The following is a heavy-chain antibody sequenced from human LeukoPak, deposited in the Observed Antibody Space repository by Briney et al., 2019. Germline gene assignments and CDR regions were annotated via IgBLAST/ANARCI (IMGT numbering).Heavy chain of an antibody. CDR2: ISSSGSTI. J-gene: IGHJ5*02. CDR3: VRIYISGWNGNWFDP. D-gene: IGHD6-19*01. Sequence: GGSLRLSCAASGFTFSSYEMNWVRQAPGKGLEWVSYISSSGSTIYYADSVKGRFTISRDNAKNSLYLQMNSLRAEDTAVYYCVRIYISGWNGNWFDPWGQGTLVTVPS. CDR1: GFTFSSYE. V-gene: IGHV3-48*03.